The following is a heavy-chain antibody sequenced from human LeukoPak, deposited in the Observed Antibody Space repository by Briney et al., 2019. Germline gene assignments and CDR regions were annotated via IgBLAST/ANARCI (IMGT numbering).Heavy chain of an antibody. Sequence: HPGGSLRLSRAASGFTFDDYAMHWVRQPPGKGLEWVSGINWNGGSIDYAHSVKGRFTISRDNAKNSLYLQMNSLRAEDTALYYCAKDPLSYTSGCVYWGQGTLVTVSS. V-gene: IGHV3-9*01. CDR1: GFTFDDYA. J-gene: IGHJ4*02. D-gene: IGHD6-19*01. CDR2: INWNGGSI. CDR3: AKDPLSYTSGCVY.